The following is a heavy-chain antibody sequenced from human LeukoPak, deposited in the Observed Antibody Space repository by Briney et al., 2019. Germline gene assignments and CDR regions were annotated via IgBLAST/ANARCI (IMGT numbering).Heavy chain of an antibody. CDR1: GGSISSYY. J-gene: IGHJ5*02. CDR3: AKNHLYYYDSSGYNYNWFDP. D-gene: IGHD3-22*01. Sequence: SETLSLTCTVSGGSISSYYWSWLRQPPGKGLEYIGYTHYSGSTNYNPSLKSRVTISVDTSKNQFSLKLSSVTAADTAVYYCAKNHLYYYDSSGYNYNWFDPWGQGTLVTVSS. V-gene: IGHV4-59*12. CDR2: THYSGST.